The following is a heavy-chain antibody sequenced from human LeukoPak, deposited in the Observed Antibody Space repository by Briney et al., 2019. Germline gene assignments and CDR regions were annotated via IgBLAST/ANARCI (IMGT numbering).Heavy chain of an antibody. V-gene: IGHV1-18*01. CDR2: ISAYNGNT. D-gene: IGHD3-16*02. Sequence: ASVKVSCKASGYAFTSYGISWVRQAPGQGVEWMGWISAYNGNTNYAQTLQGRVTMTTDTSTSTAYMELRSLRSDDTAVYYCARLRLGELSSSDYWGQGTLVTVSS. J-gene: IGHJ4*02. CDR1: GYAFTSYG. CDR3: ARLRLGELSSSDY.